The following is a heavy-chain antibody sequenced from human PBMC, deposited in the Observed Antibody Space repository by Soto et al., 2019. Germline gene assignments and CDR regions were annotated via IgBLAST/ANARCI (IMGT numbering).Heavy chain of an antibody. Sequence: ASVKVSCKASGGTFSSYAISWVRQAPGQGLEWMGGIIPIFGTANYAQKFQGRVTITADESTSTAYMELSSLRSEDTAVYYCARESTLSFGLGELFSYPKAPGYYYYGMDVGGQGTTVTVSS. D-gene: IGHD3-16*01. CDR1: GGTFSSYA. CDR3: ARESTLSFGLGELFSYPKAPGYYYYGMDV. V-gene: IGHV1-69*13. CDR2: IIPIFGTA. J-gene: IGHJ6*02.